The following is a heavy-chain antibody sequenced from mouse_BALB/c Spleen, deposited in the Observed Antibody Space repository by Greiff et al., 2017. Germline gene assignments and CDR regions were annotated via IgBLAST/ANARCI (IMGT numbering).Heavy chain of an antibody. CDR1: GFSLSTSGMG. D-gene: IGHD1-1*01. CDR2: IYWDDDK. V-gene: IGHV8-12*01. Sequence: QVTLKVSGPGILQPSQTLSLTCSFSGFSLSTSGMGVSWIRQPSGKGLEWLAHIYWDDDKRYNPSLKSRLTISKDTSRNQVFLKITSVDTADTATYYCARRGYGSSYGYFDVWGAGTTVTVSS. CDR3: ARRGYGSSYGYFDV. J-gene: IGHJ1*01.